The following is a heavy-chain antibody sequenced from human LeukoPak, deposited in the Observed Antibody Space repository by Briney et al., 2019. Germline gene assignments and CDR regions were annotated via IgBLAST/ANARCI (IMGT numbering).Heavy chain of an antibody. Sequence: GGSLRLSCAASGFTFISYAIHWVRQAPGEGLEWVAVISFHGTDSFYADSVKGRFTISRDNSKNTLYLQMSSLRADDTAVYYCTTHRGYSYGYPDDYWGQGTLVTVSS. D-gene: IGHD5-18*01. CDR2: ISFHGTDS. CDR3: TTHRGYSYGYPDDY. CDR1: GFTFISYA. J-gene: IGHJ4*02. V-gene: IGHV3-30*04.